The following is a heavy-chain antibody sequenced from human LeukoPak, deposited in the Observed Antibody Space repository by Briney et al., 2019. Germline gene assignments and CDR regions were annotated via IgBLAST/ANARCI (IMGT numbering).Heavy chain of an antibody. J-gene: IGHJ4*02. CDR1: GFTFSSYA. CDR2: ISYDGSNK. D-gene: IGHD4-17*01. V-gene: IGHV3-30*04. CDR3: ASPDYGDYPWYFDY. Sequence: PGRSLRLSCAASGFTFSSYAMHWVRQAPGKGLGWVAVISYDGSNKYYADSVKGRFTISRDNSKNTLYLQMNRLRAEDTAVYYCASPDYGDYPWYFDYWGQGTLVTVSS.